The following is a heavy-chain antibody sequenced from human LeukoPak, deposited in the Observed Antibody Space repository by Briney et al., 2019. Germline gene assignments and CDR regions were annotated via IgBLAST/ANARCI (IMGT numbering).Heavy chain of an antibody. Sequence: ASVKVSCKPSGYTFTDYAMHWVRQAPGQRLEWMGWINAGTGNTKYSEKFQGRVTITRDTSASTAYMALSSLRSEDTGAYYCARDNWVTTFYFDYWGQGTLVTVSS. V-gene: IGHV1-3*01. CDR1: GYTFTDYA. CDR2: INAGTGNT. D-gene: IGHD4-17*01. J-gene: IGHJ4*02. CDR3: ARDNWVTTFYFDY.